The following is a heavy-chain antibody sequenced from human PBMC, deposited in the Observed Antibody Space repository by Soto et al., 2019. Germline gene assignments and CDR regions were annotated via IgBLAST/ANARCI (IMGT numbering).Heavy chain of an antibody. D-gene: IGHD6-13*01. CDR3: GRDYSFGFDY. CDR1: GFTFSSYS. CDR2: IWSASNI. V-gene: IGHV3-48*02. J-gene: IGHJ4*02. Sequence: EVQLVESGGGLAQPGGSLRLSCAASGFTFSSYSVNWVRQAPGKGLEWVSNIWSASNINYADSVKGRFTVSRDNAKNSMSLQMTGLRDEDTSVYYFGRDYSFGFDYWGQGILVTVSS.